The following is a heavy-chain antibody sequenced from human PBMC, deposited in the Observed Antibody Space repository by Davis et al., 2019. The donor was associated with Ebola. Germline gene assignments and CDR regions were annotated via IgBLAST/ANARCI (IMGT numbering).Heavy chain of an antibody. CDR2: IRSKANSYAT. V-gene: IGHV3-73*01. D-gene: IGHD3-22*01. Sequence: GGPLRLSCAASGFTFSGSAMHWVRQASGKGLEWVGRIRSKANSYATAYAASVKGRFTISRDDSKNTAYLQMNSLKTEDTAVYYCTHSSGYNNAEYWGQGTLVTVSS. CDR3: THSSGYNNAEY. J-gene: IGHJ4*02. CDR1: GFTFSGSA.